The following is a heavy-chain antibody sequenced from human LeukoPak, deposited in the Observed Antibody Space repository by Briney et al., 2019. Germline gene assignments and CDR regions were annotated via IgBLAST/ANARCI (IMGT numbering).Heavy chain of an antibody. CDR2: ISGSGGGT. J-gene: IGHJ3*02. CDR1: GFTFSSYA. V-gene: IGHV3-23*01. D-gene: IGHD2-15*01. CDR3: AKDGVVVVAATDDAFDI. Sequence: PGGSLRLSCAASGFTFSSYAMSWVRQAPGKGPEWVSAISGSGGGTYYADSVKGRFTISRDNSKNTLYLQMNSLRAEDTAVYYCAKDGVVVVAATDDAFDIWGQGTMVTVSS.